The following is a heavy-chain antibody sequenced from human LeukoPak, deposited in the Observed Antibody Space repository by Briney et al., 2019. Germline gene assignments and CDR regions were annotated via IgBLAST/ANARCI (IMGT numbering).Heavy chain of an antibody. CDR2: MNPNSGNK. J-gene: IGHJ6*03. CDR3: ARGPQWRGDYYYMDV. D-gene: IGHD6-19*01. CDR1: GYTFTSFD. Sequence: ASVKVSCKASGYTFTSFDINWVRQATGQGLEWMGWMNPNSGNKGYAQKFQGRVTMTMNTSITTAYMELSSLRSEDTAVYYCARGPQWRGDYYYMDVWGRGTTVTVYS. V-gene: IGHV1-8*01.